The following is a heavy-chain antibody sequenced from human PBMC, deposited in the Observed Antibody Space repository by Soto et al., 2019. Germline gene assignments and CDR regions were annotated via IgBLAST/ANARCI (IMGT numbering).Heavy chain of an antibody. CDR1: GVTFNNDA. CDR3: ARGLGDFDWRLTCRY. J-gene: IGHJ4*01. CDR2: LSEHRTLE. V-gene: IGHV3-30*04. Sequence: VWSQRLSCAASGVTFNNDAMDWVRQAPGKRLGWEPGLSEHRTLELCADSVKGRFTISRDDFKSTMFLQKGSLRVEDTAVYYCARGLGDFDWRLTCRYWG. D-gene: IGHD3-9*01.